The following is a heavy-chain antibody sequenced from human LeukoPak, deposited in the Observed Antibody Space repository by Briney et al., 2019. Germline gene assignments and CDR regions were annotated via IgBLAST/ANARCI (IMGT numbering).Heavy chain of an antibody. D-gene: IGHD5-18*01. CDR2: ISGSGGST. V-gene: IGHV3-23*01. CDR1: GFTFSSYD. Sequence: GGSLRLTCAASGFTFSSYDMSWVRQAPGKGLEWVSAISGSGGSTYYADSVKGRFTISRDNSKNTLYLQMNSLRAEDTAVYSCAKDQGYIYAFDYWGQGPLVTVSS. J-gene: IGHJ4*02. CDR3: AKDQGYIYAFDY.